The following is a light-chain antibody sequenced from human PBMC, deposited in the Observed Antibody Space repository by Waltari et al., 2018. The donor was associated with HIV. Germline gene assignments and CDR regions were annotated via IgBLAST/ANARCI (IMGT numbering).Light chain of an antibody. CDR3: QQYFAVPLT. Sequence: DIQMTQSPSSLSASIGDTVTITCRASQDLSSSVSWYQQQPGKVPNLLVHGAFILQSGVPSRFRGSGSATDYTLTISGLQAEDFATYFCQQYFAVPLTFGGGTRV. J-gene: IGKJ4*01. V-gene: IGKV1-NL1*01. CDR1: QDLSSS. CDR2: GAF.